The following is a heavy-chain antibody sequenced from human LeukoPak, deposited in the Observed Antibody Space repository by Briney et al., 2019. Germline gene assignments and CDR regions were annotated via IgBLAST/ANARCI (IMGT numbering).Heavy chain of an antibody. J-gene: IGHJ6*03. CDR2: IYYSGST. D-gene: IGHD3-3*01. CDR3: ARGGVRFLEWPQLYYMDV. V-gene: IGHV4-39*07. Sequence: PSETLSLTCTVSGGSISSSSYYWGWIRQPPGKGLEWIGSIYYSGSTYYNPSLKSRVTISVDTSKNQFSLKLSSVTAADTAVYYCARGGVRFLEWPQLYYMDVWGKGTTVTVSS. CDR1: GGSISSSSYY.